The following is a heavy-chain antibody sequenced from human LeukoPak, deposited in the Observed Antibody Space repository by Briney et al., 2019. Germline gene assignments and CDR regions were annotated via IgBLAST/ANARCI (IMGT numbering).Heavy chain of an antibody. CDR2: ISWNSGSI. Sequence: PGGSLRLSCAASGFTFDDYARHWVRQAPGKGLEWVSGISWNSGSIGYADSVKGRFTISRDNAKNSLYLQMNSLRAEATALYYCAKDMGPGIAVAGTLFAYWGQGTLVTVSS. J-gene: IGHJ4*02. CDR3: AKDMGPGIAVAGTLFAY. D-gene: IGHD6-19*01. CDR1: GFTFDDYA. V-gene: IGHV3-9*01.